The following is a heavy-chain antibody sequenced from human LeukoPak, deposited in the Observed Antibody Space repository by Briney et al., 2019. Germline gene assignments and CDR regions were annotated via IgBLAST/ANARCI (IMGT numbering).Heavy chain of an antibody. CDR1: GGSISSSSYY. J-gene: IGHJ6*03. D-gene: IGHD6-13*01. CDR3: ARHMYSSSWYRRHYYMDV. CDR2: TYYSGST. V-gene: IGHV4-39*01. Sequence: PSETLSLTCTVSGGSISSSSYYWGWIRQPPGKGLEWIGSTYYSGSTYYNPSLKSRVTISVDTSKNQFSLKLSSVTAADTAVYYCARHMYSSSWYRRHYYMDVWGKGTTVTVSS.